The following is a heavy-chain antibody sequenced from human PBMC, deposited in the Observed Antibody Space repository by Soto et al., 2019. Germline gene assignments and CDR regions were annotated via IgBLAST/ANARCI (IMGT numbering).Heavy chain of an antibody. Sequence: EVQLVESGGGLVKPGGSLRLSCAASGFTFSNAWMSWVRQAPGKGLEWVGRIKSKTDGGTTDYAAPVKGRFTISRDDSKNTLYLQMNSLRAEDTAVYYCAKGSLQLWFEDNWFDPWGQGTLVTVSS. CDR3: AKGSLQLWFEDNWFDP. D-gene: IGHD5-18*01. J-gene: IGHJ5*02. CDR2: IKSKTDGGTT. CDR1: GFTFSNAW. V-gene: IGHV3-15*01.